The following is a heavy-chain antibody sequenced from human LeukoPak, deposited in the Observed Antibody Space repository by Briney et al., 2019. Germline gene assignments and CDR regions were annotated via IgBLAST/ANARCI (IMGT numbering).Heavy chain of an antibody. CDR1: GYTFTSYG. V-gene: IGHV1-18*01. D-gene: IGHD3-22*01. J-gene: IGHJ4*02. CDR3: ARVWYRYYDSSGYSNFDY. CDR2: ISAYNGNT. Sequence: ASVKVSCKASGYTFTSYGISWVRQAPGQGLEWMVWISAYNGNTNYAQKLQGRVTMTTDTSTSTAYMELRSLRSDDTAVYYCARVWYRYYDSSGYSNFDYWGQGTLVTVSS.